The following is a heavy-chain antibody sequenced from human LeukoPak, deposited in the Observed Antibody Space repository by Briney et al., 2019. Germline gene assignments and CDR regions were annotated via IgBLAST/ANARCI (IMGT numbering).Heavy chain of an antibody. Sequence: PSETLSLTCTVSGGSISSGGYYWSWIRQPPGKGLEWIGYIYYSGSTNYNPSLKSRVTISVDTSKNQFSLKLSSVTAADTAVYYCARVKGVVAVNWFDPWGQGTLVTVSS. V-gene: IGHV4-61*08. CDR3: ARVKGVVAVNWFDP. CDR1: GGSISSGGYY. J-gene: IGHJ5*02. D-gene: IGHD2-15*01. CDR2: IYYSGST.